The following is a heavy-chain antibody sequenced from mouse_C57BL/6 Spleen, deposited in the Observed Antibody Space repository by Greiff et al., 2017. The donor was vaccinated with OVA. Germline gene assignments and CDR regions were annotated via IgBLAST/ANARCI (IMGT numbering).Heavy chain of an antibody. J-gene: IGHJ3*01. Sequence: VQLKESGAELVRPGASVKLSCTASGFNIKDDYMHWVKQRPEQGLEWIGWIDPENGDTEYASKFQGKATITADTSSNTAYLQLSSLTSEDTAVYYCTCSSPPWFAYWGQGTLVTVSA. CDR1: GFNIKDDY. CDR3: TCSSPPWFAY. D-gene: IGHD1-1*01. V-gene: IGHV14-4*01. CDR2: IDPENGDT.